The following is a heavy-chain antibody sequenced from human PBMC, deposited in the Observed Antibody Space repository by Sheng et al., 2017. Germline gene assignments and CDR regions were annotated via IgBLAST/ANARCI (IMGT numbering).Heavy chain of an antibody. D-gene: IGHD3-3*01. J-gene: IGHJ4*02. CDR2: IKQDGSEK. CDR1: GFTFSSYW. CDR3: ARDRFDLWSGFEPFDY. V-gene: IGHV3-7*01. Sequence: EVQLVESGGGLVQPGGSLRLSCAGSGFTFSSYWMSWVRQAPGKGLEWVANIKQDGSEKYYVDSVKGRFTISRDNAKNSLYLQMNSLRAEDTSVYYCARDRFDLWSGFEPFDYWGQGTLVTVSS.